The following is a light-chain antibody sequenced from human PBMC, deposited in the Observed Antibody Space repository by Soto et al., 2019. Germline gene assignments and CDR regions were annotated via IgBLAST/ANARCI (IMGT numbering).Light chain of an antibody. CDR3: QSYDSSLRGWV. J-gene: IGLJ7*01. Sequence: QSVLTQPPSVSGAPGQRVTISCTGSSSNIGANYDVHWYQHLPGTARRLLISGDSNRPSGVPDRFSGSKSGTSASLGITGLKAEDEADYYRQSYDSSLRGWVFGGGTQLPVL. CDR2: GDS. V-gene: IGLV1-40*01. CDR1: SSNIGANYD.